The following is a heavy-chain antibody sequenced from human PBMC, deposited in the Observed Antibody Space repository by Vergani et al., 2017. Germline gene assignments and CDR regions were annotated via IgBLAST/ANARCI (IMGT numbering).Heavy chain of an antibody. Sequence: EVQLLESGGDLVQPGGSLRLSCAASGFTFIMHAMSWVRQAPGKGLEWVSTLSASDRRTHDADSVNDGFTISRDKSKNTLFLHMNSLRPEDTAVYYCAKGGRSGVAGTFGAFDIWGQGTMVTVSS. J-gene: IGHJ3*02. CDR2: LSASDRRT. D-gene: IGHD6-19*01. CDR3: AKGGRSGVAGTFGAFDI. CDR1: GFTFIMHA. V-gene: IGHV3-23*01.